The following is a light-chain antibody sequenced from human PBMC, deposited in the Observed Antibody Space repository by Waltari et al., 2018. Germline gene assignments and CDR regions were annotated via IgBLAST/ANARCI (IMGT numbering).Light chain of an antibody. CDR2: DVS. J-gene: IGLJ1*01. V-gene: IGLV2-11*01. CDR1: SSDVGGYNY. CDR3: CSYAGGYTYV. Sequence: QSALTQPRSVSGSPGQSVTISCTGTSSDVGGYNYVSWYQQHPGKAPKLMIYDVSERPSRVPDRFSGSKSGNTASLTISGLQAEDEADYYCCSYAGGYTYVFGIGTKVTVL.